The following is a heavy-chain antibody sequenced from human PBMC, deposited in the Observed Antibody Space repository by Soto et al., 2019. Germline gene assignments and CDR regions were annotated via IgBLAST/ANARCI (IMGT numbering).Heavy chain of an antibody. Sequence: NPSETLSLTCAVSGGSISSSNWWSWVRQPPGKGLEWIGEIYHSGSTNYNPSLKSRVTISVDKSKNQFSLKLSSVTAADTAVYYCARVNYYDSSGSIDAFDIWGQGTMVTVSS. J-gene: IGHJ3*02. V-gene: IGHV4-4*02. CDR3: ARVNYYDSSGSIDAFDI. CDR1: GGSISSSNW. CDR2: IYHSGST. D-gene: IGHD3-22*01.